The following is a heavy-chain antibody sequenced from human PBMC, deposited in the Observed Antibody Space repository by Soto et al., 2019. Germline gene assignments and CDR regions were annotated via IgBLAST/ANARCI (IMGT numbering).Heavy chain of an antibody. V-gene: IGHV3-23*01. CDR1: GFTFSNYA. CDR3: AKGGLSTTYYFDY. Sequence: EVQLLESGGGLVQPGGSLRLTCAASGFTFSNYAMTWVRQAPGKGLEWVSAISSSGGGTYYADFVKGRFTISRDNSKNTLSLQVNSLRAEDTAIDYCAKGGLSTTYYFDYWGQGTLVTVSS. J-gene: IGHJ4*02. CDR2: ISSSGGGT. D-gene: IGHD1-1*01.